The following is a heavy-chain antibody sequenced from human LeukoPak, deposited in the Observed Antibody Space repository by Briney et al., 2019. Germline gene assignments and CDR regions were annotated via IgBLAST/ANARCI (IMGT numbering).Heavy chain of an antibody. J-gene: IGHJ3*02. D-gene: IGHD3-22*01. CDR1: GYTFTSYG. CDR3: WYYYDSSNAVVNAFDI. V-gene: IGHV1-2*02. CDR2: INPNNGGT. Sequence: GASVKVSCKASGYTFTSYGISWVRQAPGQGLEWMGWINPNNGGTNYAQKFQGRVTMTRDTSISTAYMELSRLRSDDTAVYYCWYYYDSSNAVVNAFDIWGQGTMVTVSS.